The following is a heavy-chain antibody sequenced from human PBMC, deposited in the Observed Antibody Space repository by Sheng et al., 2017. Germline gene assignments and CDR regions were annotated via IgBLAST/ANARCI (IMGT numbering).Heavy chain of an antibody. V-gene: IGHV3-73*02. Sequence: EVQLVESGGGLVQPGGSLKLSCAASGFTFSGSAMHWVRQASGKGLEWVGRIRSKANSYAAAYAASVKGRFTISRDDSKNTAYLQMNSLKTEDTAVYYCTSLLDYGVPGGFDYWGQGTLVTVSS. CDR3: TSLLDYGVPGGFDY. D-gene: IGHD4-17*01. CDR2: IRSKANSYAA. J-gene: IGHJ4*02. CDR1: GFTFSGSA.